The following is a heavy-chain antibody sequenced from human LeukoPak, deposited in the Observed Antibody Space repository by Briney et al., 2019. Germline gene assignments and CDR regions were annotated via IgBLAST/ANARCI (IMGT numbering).Heavy chain of an antibody. V-gene: IGHV1-69*05. D-gene: IGHD6-6*01. CDR3: ARDPSIASDWYFDL. CDR2: IIPIFGTA. J-gene: IGHJ2*01. Sequence: SVKVSCKASGGTFSSYAISWVRQAPGQGLEWMGGIIPIFGTANYAQKFQGRVTMTRDTSTSTVYMELSSLRSEDTAVYYCARDPSIASDWYFDLWGRGTLVTVSS. CDR1: GGTFSSYA.